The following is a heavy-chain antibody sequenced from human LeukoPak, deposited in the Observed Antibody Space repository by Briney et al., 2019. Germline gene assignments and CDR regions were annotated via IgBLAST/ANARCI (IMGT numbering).Heavy chain of an antibody. Sequence: PGGSLRLSCAASGFTFSSYSMSWVRQAPGKGLEWVSYISSSSSTIYYADSVKGRFTISRDNAKNSLYLQMNSLRAEDTAIYYCAKNGDRGAYCSGGSCYPYYYYNMDVWGKGTTVTISS. J-gene: IGHJ6*03. CDR1: GFTFSSYS. CDR3: AKNGDRGAYCSGGSCYPYYYYNMDV. D-gene: IGHD2-15*01. V-gene: IGHV3-48*01. CDR2: ISSSSSTI.